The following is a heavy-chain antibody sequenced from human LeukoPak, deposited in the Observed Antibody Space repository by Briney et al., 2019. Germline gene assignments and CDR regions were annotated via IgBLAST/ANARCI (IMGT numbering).Heavy chain of an antibody. CDR2: ISSSGSTI. D-gene: IGHD3-10*01. Sequence: PGGSLRLSCAASGFTFSSYEMNWVRQAPGKGLEWVSYISSSGSTIYYADSVKGRFTISRDNAKNTLYLQMNSLRAEDTAVYYCARVTMDRGADYWGQGTLVTVSS. J-gene: IGHJ4*02. CDR1: GFTFSSYE. CDR3: ARVTMDRGADY. V-gene: IGHV3-48*03.